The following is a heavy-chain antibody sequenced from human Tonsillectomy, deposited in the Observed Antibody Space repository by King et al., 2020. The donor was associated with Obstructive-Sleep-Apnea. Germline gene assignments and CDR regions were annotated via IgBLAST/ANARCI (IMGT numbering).Heavy chain of an antibody. Sequence: VQLQQWGAGLLKPSETLSLTCAVYGGSFSGYHWSWIRQPPGKGLEWIGEINHRGSTNYNPSLNSRVTMLVDTSKNQFSLNLSSVTAADTAVYYCARRYYGSGSYSPFDYWGQGNLVTVSS. CDR2: INHRGST. V-gene: IGHV4-34*01. CDR1: GGSFSGYH. D-gene: IGHD3-10*01. CDR3: ARRYYGSGSYSPFDY. J-gene: IGHJ4*02.